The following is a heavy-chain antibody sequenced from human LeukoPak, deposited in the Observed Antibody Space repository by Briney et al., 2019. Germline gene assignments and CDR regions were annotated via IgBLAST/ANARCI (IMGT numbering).Heavy chain of an antibody. D-gene: IGHD1-26*01. Sequence: PSETLSLTCTVSGGSISSYYWSWIRQPPGKGLEWIGEINHSGSTNYNPSLKSRVTISVDTSKNQFSLKLSSVTAADTAVYYCASGSYLFDYWGQGTLVTVSS. CDR1: GGSISSYY. J-gene: IGHJ4*02. CDR2: INHSGST. CDR3: ASGSYLFDY. V-gene: IGHV4-34*01.